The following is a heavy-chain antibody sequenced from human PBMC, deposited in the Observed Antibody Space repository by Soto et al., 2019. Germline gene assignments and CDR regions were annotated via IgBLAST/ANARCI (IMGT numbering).Heavy chain of an antibody. J-gene: IGHJ4*02. V-gene: IGHV4-30-4*01. CDR3: ATMGTPATGLYVFDY. D-gene: IGHD2-15*01. CDR1: GGSISSGNYY. Sequence: QVQLQESGPGLVKPSQTLSLTCTVSGGSISSGNYYWSWIRQPPGKGLEWIGFTSYSGSTYYSTSLKGRVTISVDTSKSQFSLNLSFVTAADTAVYYCATMGTPATGLYVFDYWGQGSRVTVSS. CDR2: TSYSGST.